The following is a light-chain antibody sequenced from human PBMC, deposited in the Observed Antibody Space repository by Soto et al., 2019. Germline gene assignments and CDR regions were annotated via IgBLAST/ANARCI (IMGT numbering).Light chain of an antibody. CDR2: EVS. CDR3: SSYTSSSTLSWV. Sequence: QSVLTQPASVSGSPGQLITISCTGTSSDVGGYNYVSWYQQHPGKAPKLMIYEVSNRPSGVSNRFSGSKSGNTASLTISGLQAEDEADYYCSSYTSSSTLSWVFGTGTKVTVL. CDR1: SSDVGGYNY. V-gene: IGLV2-14*01. J-gene: IGLJ1*01.